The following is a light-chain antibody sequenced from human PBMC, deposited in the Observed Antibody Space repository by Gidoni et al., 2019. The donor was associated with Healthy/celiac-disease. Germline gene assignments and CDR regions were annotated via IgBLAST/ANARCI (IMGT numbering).Light chain of an antibody. CDR1: SSDVGGYNY. CDR2: AVS. Sequence: QSALTPPASVSGSPGPSITISCTGTSSDVGGYNYVSWYQQHPGKAPKLMIYAVSNRPSGVSKRFSGSKSGNTASLTISGLQAEDEADYYCSSYTSSSTWVFGGGTKLTVL. V-gene: IGLV2-14*01. CDR3: SSYTSSSTWV. J-gene: IGLJ3*02.